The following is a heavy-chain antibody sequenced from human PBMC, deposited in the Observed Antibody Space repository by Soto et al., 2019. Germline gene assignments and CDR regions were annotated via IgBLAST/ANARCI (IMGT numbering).Heavy chain of an antibody. CDR2: IIPILGET. V-gene: IGHV1-69*08. D-gene: IGHD3-16*01. J-gene: IGHJ6*02. CDR3: ARGLGGRMDD. Sequence: QVQLVQSGAEVKKLGSSVRVSCKASGTIFSSYTISWVRQAPGQGLEWMGRIIPILGETNSAQKFQGRVTLXPDKSTNTAYMQLNSLRLEDTAVYYCARGLGGRMDDWGQGTTVTVSS. CDR1: GTIFSSYT.